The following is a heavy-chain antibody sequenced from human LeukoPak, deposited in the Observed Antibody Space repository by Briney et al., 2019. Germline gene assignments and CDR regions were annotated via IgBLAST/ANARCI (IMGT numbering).Heavy chain of an antibody. V-gene: IGHV4-59*08. CDR3: AGEYYDFWSGEGDDP. Sequence: SETLSLTCTVSGGSISSYYWSWIRQPPGKGLEWIGYIYYSGSTNYNPSLKSRVTISVDTSKNQFSLKLSSVTAADTAVYYCAGEYYDFWSGEGDDPWGQGTLVTVSS. J-gene: IGHJ5*02. CDR1: GGSISSYY. CDR2: IYYSGST. D-gene: IGHD3-3*01.